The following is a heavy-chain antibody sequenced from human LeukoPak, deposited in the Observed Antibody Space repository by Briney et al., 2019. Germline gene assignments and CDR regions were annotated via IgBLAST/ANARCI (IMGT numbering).Heavy chain of an antibody. CDR1: GFTFSSYS. D-gene: IGHD6-19*01. J-gene: IGHJ5*02. Sequence: PGGSLRLSCAASGFTFSSYSMNWVRQAPGKGLELVSSISSSSSYIYYADSVKGRFTISRDNSKNTLYLQMNSLRAEDTAVYYCARDFPGAVAGISGLEAWGQGTLVTVSS. V-gene: IGHV3-21*01. CDR2: ISSSSSYI. CDR3: ARDFPGAVAGISGLEA.